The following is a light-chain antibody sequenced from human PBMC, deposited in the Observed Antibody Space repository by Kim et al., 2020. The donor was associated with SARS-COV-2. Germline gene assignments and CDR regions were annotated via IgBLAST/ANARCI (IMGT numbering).Light chain of an antibody. CDR2: AAA. CDR1: RGISDS. CDR3: QQYDNYPLT. V-gene: IGKV1-16*02. J-gene: IGKJ4*01. Sequence: ASVGDRATITCGASRGISDSLAWFQLKQGKEPKSLISAAASLQSGVASKFSGSGSGTDFTLTISSLQPEDFATYYCQQYDNYPLTFGGGTKVDIK.